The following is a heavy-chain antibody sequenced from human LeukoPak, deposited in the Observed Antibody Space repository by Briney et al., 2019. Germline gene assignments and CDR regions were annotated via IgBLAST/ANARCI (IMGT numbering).Heavy chain of an antibody. CDR3: GRAFPPLRTSSAGDL. CDR1: GFSFSDYD. V-gene: IGHV3-21*01. Sequence: GSLRLSCSASGFSFSDYDMNWVRQAPGKGLEWVSAISGRSSHVYYGESVKGRFTISRDNAKNSLYLQLDSLGVEDTAVYCCGRAFPPLRTSSAGDLWGQGTLVTVSS. J-gene: IGHJ1*01. CDR2: ISGRSSHV. D-gene: IGHD3-16*01.